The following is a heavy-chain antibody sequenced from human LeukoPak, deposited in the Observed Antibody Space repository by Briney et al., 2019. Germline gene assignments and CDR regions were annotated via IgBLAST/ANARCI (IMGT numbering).Heavy chain of an antibody. Sequence: PGGSLRLPCAASGFTFSNIWVSWVRQAPGKGLEWVANIKHDGSETNYVDSVKGRFTISRDNAKNSLHLQMNSLRAEDTAVYYCAKNGGPHGMDVWGQGTTVTVSS. V-gene: IGHV3-7*02. J-gene: IGHJ6*02. CDR2: IKHDGSET. CDR3: AKNGGPHGMDV. CDR1: GFTFSNIW. D-gene: IGHD3-10*01.